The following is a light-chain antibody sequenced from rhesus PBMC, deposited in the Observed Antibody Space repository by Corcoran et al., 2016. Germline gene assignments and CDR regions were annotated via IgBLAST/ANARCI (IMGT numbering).Light chain of an antibody. CDR1: KGIRTW. CDR2: KAS. Sequence: DIRMTQSPPSLSASVGDTVTITCRASKGIRTWLAWYQQKPGKAPKVLIFKASNLPSGVPSRFSGSCSGTVFTLTIRSLQSEDFATYHCQQYNSSPYIFGPGTKVEIK. V-gene: IGKV1-22*01. CDR3: QQYNSSPYI. J-gene: IGKJ2*01.